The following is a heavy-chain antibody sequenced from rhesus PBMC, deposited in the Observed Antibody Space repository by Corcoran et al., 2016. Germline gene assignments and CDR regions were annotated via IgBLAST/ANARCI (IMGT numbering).Heavy chain of an antibody. J-gene: IGHJ4*01. D-gene: IGHD6-43*01. Sequence: EVQLVESGGALAQPGGSLRLSCAASGFTFDDYAMHWVRQAPGKGLEWVSGISWDGGRTGYADSVKGRFSISRDNAKNSLYLQMDRLRAEDTALYYCAKDMMIAAATYWGQGVLVTVSS. CDR2: ISWDGGRT. V-gene: IGHV3-201*01. CDR1: GFTFDDYA. CDR3: AKDMMIAAATY.